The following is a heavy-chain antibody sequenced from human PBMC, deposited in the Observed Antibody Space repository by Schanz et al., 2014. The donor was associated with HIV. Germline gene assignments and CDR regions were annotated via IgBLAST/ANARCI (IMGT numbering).Heavy chain of an antibody. Sequence: QVQLVESGGGVVQPGRSLRLSCAASGFTFSSHGMHWVLQAPGKGLEWVAGISYDGSNKYYADSVKGRFTISRDNAKNTLYLQMNSLRAEDTAVYYCARDYRFLQEYYYGMDVWGQGTTVSVS. CDR3: ARDYRFLQEYYYGMDV. D-gene: IGHD3-3*01. J-gene: IGHJ6*02. CDR2: ISYDGSNK. V-gene: IGHV3-33*05. CDR1: GFTFSSHG.